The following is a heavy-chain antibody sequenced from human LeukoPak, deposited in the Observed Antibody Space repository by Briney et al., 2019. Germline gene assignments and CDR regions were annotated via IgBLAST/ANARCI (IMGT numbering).Heavy chain of an antibody. CDR2: INHSGST. D-gene: IGHD3-9*01. Sequence: PSETLSLTCAVYGGSFSGYYWSWIRQPPGEGLEWIGEINHSGSTNYNPSLKSRVTISVDTSKNQFSLKLSSVTAADTAVYYCAREYFRWGQGTLVTVSS. CDR3: AREYFR. V-gene: IGHV4-34*01. CDR1: GGSFSGYY. J-gene: IGHJ4*02.